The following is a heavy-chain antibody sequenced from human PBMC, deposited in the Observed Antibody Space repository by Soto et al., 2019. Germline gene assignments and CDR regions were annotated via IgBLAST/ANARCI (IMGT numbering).Heavy chain of an antibody. J-gene: IGHJ4*02. CDR3: AGNYYDSSGYYPDFDY. CDR1: GGSVSSGSYY. D-gene: IGHD3-22*01. CDR2: IYYSGST. Sequence: SETLSLTCTVSGGSVSSGSYYWSWIRQPPGKGLEWIGYIYYSGSTNYNPSLKSRVTISVDTSKNQFSLKLSSVTAADTAVYYCAGNYYDSSGYYPDFDYWGQGTLVTVSS. V-gene: IGHV4-61*01.